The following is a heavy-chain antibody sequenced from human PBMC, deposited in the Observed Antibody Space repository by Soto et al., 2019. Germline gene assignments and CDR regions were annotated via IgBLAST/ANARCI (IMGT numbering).Heavy chain of an antibody. J-gene: IGHJ6*04. CDR3: ARVYCSGGSCYYYRMDV. V-gene: IGHV3-33*01. D-gene: IGHD2-15*01. CDR2: IWYDGSNK. Sequence: PGGSLRLSCAASGFTFSSYGMHWVRQAPGKGLEWVAVIWYDGSNKYYADSVKGRFTISRDNSKNTLYLQMNSLRAEDTAVYYCARVYCSGGSCYYYRMDVSGKVTTVTVSS. CDR1: GFTFSSYG.